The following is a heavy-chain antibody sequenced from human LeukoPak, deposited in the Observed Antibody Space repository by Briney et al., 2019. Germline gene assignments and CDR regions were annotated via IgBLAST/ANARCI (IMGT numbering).Heavy chain of an antibody. Sequence: SETLCLTCTVSGGSISSYYWSWIRQPPGKVRERIGYIYYSGSTNYNPSLKSRVTISVDTSKNQFSLKLSSVTAADTAVYYCARVGYYDSSGYLNPDDAFDIWGQGTMVTVSS. CDR3: ARVGYYDSSGYLNPDDAFDI. D-gene: IGHD3-22*01. J-gene: IGHJ3*02. CDR2: IYYSGST. V-gene: IGHV4-59*01. CDR1: GGSISSYY.